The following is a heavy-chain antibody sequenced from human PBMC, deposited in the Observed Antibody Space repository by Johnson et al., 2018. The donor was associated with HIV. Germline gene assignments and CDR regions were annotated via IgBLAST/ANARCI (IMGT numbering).Heavy chain of an antibody. J-gene: IGHJ3*02. V-gene: IGHV3-74*01. CDR1: GFTFSDYW. CDR2: INAEGRRT. CDR3: ARDSTPWGGDYVGYAFDI. Sequence: VHLVESGGGVVQPGRSLRLSCAASGFTFSDYWMEWFRQAPGEGLVWVSRINAEGRRTTYADSVTGRFTISRDNAKNSLSLLMNSLRPEDTAVYYCARDSTPWGGDYVGYAFDIWGQGTMVTVSS. D-gene: IGHD4-17*01.